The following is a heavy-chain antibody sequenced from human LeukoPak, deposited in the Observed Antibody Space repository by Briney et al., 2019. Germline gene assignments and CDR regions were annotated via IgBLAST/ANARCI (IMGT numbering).Heavy chain of an antibody. Sequence: PSETLSLTCTVSGGSISTYFWSWIRQPPGKGLEWIAYIYNTGSTNYNPSLKSRVRISVDTSKNQFSLKLNSVTAADTAVYYCARDRPVLRYFDWASNPVMDVWGKGTTVTVSS. J-gene: IGHJ6*03. D-gene: IGHD3-9*01. CDR2: IYNTGST. V-gene: IGHV4-4*08. CDR3: ARDRPVLRYFDWASNPVMDV. CDR1: GGSISTYF.